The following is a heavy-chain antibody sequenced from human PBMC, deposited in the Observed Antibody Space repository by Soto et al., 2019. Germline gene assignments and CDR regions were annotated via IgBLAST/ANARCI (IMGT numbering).Heavy chain of an antibody. CDR2: IYSGGST. CDR3: ASYGDYVEGDY. D-gene: IGHD4-17*01. V-gene: IGHV3-53*01. J-gene: IGHJ4*02. Sequence: EVQLVESGGGLIQPGGSLRLSCAASGFTVSSNYMSWVRQAPGKGLEWVSVIYSGGSTYYADSVKGRFTISRDNSKNTLYLQMNSRRDEDTAVYYCASYGDYVEGDYWGQGTLVTVSS. CDR1: GFTVSSNY.